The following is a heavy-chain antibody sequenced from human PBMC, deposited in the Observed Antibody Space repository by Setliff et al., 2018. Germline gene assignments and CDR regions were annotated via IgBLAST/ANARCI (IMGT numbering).Heavy chain of an antibody. CDR1: GGSISSYY. Sequence: SETLSLTCTVSGGSISSYYWSWIRQPPGKGLEWIGYIYYSGSTNYNPSLKSRVTISVDTSKNQFSLKLSSVTAADTAVYYCAREPTNTNYYYLDVWGRGTTVTVSS. CDR3: AREPTNTNYYYLDV. J-gene: IGHJ6*03. D-gene: IGHD2-8*01. V-gene: IGHV4-59*01. CDR2: IYYSGST.